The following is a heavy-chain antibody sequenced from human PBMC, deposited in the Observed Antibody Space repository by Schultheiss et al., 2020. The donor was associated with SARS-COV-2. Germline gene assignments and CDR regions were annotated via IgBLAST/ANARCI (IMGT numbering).Heavy chain of an antibody. CDR2: INHSGST. J-gene: IGHJ4*02. CDR1: GGSISSYY. Sequence: SETLSLTCTVSGGSISSYYWSWIRQPPGKGLEWIGEINHSGSTNYNPSLKSRVTISVDTSKNQFSLKLSSVTAADTAVYYCARRSSSFDFDYWGQGTLVTVSS. D-gene: IGHD6-13*01. CDR3: ARRSSSFDFDY. V-gene: IGHV4-34*01.